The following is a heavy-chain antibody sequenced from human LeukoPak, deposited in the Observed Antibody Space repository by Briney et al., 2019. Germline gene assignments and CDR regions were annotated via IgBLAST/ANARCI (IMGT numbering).Heavy chain of an antibody. V-gene: IGHV4-38-2*02. D-gene: IGHD2-2*01. Sequence: PSETLSLTCDVSGYSLRSGFHLGLVRPAPREGVGGVWAVYYYWETYYNPSLRRRVTISVDTSKNQFSLRLYSVTAADTAVYYCARDPRWLTPDCTSPGCFVNWFDPWGQGTLVTVSS. CDR1: GYSLRSGFH. J-gene: IGHJ5*02. CDR2: VYYYWET. CDR3: ARDPRWLTPDCTSPGCFVNWFDP.